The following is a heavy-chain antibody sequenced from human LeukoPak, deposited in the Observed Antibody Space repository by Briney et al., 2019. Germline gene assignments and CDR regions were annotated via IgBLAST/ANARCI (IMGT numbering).Heavy chain of an antibody. Sequence: GGSLRLSCAASGFTFSSYAMHWVRQAPGKGLEWVAVISYDGSNKYYADSVKGRFIISRDNSKNTLYLQMNSLRAEYTAVYYCARVGGYIMTYYFDYWGQGTLVTVSS. CDR1: GFTFSSYA. D-gene: IGHD5-18*01. J-gene: IGHJ4*02. CDR2: ISYDGSNK. CDR3: ARVGGYIMTYYFDY. V-gene: IGHV3-30-3*01.